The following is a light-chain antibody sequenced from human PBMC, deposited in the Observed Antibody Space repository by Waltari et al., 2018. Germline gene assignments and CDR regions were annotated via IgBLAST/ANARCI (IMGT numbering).Light chain of an antibody. CDR1: QSVSNF. CDR2: HAS. Sequence: EIVLTQSPPTRALSPGDIAILSCRASQSVSNFLAWYQQKPCQAPRLPIYHASNRATGIPAKFSGRGSGTDFTLTISSLEPGDSAVYYCQQRANWPPLTFGGGTRVGI. CDR3: QQRANWPPLT. J-gene: IGKJ4*01. V-gene: IGKV3-11*01.